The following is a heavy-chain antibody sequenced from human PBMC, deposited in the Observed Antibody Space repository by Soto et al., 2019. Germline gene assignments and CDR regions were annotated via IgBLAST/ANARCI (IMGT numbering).Heavy chain of an antibody. CDR2: ISGFNGNT. CDR3: ARDRGVAPPVAGNTHYYYYMDV. CDR1: GYSFTNYG. J-gene: IGHJ6*03. Sequence: QDQLVQSGAEVKKPGASVTVSCKASGYSFTNYGITWVRQAPGQGLEWMGWISGFNGNTHYAQKLQVRVTMTTDASPSTAYMELRSLRSDDTAVYYCARDRGVAPPVAGNTHYYYYMDVWGKGTTVTVSS. D-gene: IGHD6-19*01. V-gene: IGHV1-18*01.